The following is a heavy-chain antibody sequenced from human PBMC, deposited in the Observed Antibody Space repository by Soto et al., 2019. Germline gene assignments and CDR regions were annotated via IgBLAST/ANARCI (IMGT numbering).Heavy chain of an antibody. J-gene: IGHJ4*02. D-gene: IGHD3-22*01. CDR3: AKDHITNYYDSSGYLVDY. CDR2: IYSGGST. Sequence: LRLSCAASGFTVSSNYMSWVRQAPGKGLEWVSVIYSGGSTYYADSVKGRFTISRDNSKNTLYLQMNSLRAEDTAVYYCAKDHITNYYDSSGYLVDYWGQRTLVTVSS. V-gene: IGHV3-53*01. CDR1: GFTVSSNY.